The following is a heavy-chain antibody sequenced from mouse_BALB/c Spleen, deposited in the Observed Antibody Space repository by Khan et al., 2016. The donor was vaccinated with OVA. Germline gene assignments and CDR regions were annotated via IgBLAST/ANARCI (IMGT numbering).Heavy chain of an antibody. V-gene: IGHV3-5*02. Sequence: EVQLVESGPGLVKPSQTVSLTCTVTGISITSGNYRWSRIRQFPGNKLEWIGNIYYSGTVTYNPSLTSRTTITSDTSKNQFLLEMNSLTAEDTATYYCARDYGSLYWYFDVWGAGTTVTVSS. CDR3: ARDYGSLYWYFDV. J-gene: IGHJ1*01. CDR2: IYYSGTV. CDR1: GISITSGNYR. D-gene: IGHD1-1*01.